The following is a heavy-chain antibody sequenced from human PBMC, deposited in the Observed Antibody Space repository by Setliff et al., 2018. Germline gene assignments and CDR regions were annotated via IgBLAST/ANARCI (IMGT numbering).Heavy chain of an antibody. V-gene: IGHV3-48*01. D-gene: IGHD3-10*01. CDR3: ARPGRSNYWDSFDY. Sequence: GGSLRLSCAASGFTFSSYSMNWVRQAPGKGLEWVSYISSSSSTIYYADSVKGRFTISRDNAKNTLYLQMNSLRADDTAVYYCARPGRSNYWDSFDYWGQGTLVTVSS. CDR2: ISSSSSTI. CDR1: GFTFSSYS. J-gene: IGHJ4*02.